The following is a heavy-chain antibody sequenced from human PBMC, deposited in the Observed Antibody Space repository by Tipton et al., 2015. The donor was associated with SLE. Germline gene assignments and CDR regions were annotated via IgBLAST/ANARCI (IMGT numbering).Heavy chain of an antibody. J-gene: IGHJ2*01. CDR1: GGSISSGSYY. V-gene: IGHV4-61*02. CDR2: IYTSGST. D-gene: IGHD2-8*01. CDR3: ARGTKGTLRGFDL. Sequence: TLSLTCTVSGGSISSGSYYWSWIRQPAGKGLEWIGRIYTSGSTNYNPSLKSRVTISVDTSKNQFSLKLSSVTAADTAVYYCARGTKGTLRGFDLWGRGTLVTVSS.